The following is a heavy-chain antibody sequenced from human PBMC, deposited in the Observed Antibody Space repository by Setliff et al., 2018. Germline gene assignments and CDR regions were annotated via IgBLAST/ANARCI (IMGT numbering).Heavy chain of an antibody. V-gene: IGHV3-20*04. CDR3: ARDNGILYDSSGYPDY. D-gene: IGHD3-22*01. CDR1: GFTFDDYG. CDR2: INWNGGST. Sequence: GGSLRLSCAASGFTFDDYGMSWVRQAPGKGLEWVSGINWNGGSTGYADSVKGRFTISRDNAKNSLYLQMNSLRAEDTALYYCARDNGILYDSSGYPDYWGQGILVTVSS. J-gene: IGHJ4*02.